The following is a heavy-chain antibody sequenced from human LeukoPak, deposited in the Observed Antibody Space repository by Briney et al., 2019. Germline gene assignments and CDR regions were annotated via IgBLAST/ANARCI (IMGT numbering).Heavy chain of an antibody. V-gene: IGHV4-34*01. Sequence: SETLSLTCAVCGGSFSGYYWSWIRQPPGKGLEWIGEINHDGTTYYNPSLKSRVTISVDTSKNQFSLKLSSVTAADTAVYYCARESWNDNYYYYMDVWGKGTTVTISS. CDR2: INHDGTT. D-gene: IGHD1-1*01. CDR3: ARESWNDNYYYYMDV. J-gene: IGHJ6*03. CDR1: GGSFSGYY.